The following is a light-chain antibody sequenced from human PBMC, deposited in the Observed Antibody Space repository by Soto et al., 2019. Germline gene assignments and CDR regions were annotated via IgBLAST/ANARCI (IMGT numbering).Light chain of an antibody. CDR3: QQNNRYPWT. V-gene: IGKV1-5*01. CDR2: DAS. CDR1: QSVSGW. Sequence: DIQMTQSPSTLSASVGDTVTVTCRASQSVSGWLAWYQQKPGEAPKLLIYDASALPRGVPSRFSGSGSGTKFTLTISGLQPDDIGTYYCQQNNRYPWTFGQGTKVDIK. J-gene: IGKJ1*01.